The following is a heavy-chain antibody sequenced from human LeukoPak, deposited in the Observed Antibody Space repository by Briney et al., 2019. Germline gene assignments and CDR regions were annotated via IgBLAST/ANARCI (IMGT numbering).Heavy chain of an antibody. CDR2: IYYSGST. V-gene: IGHV4-59*01. J-gene: IGHJ5*02. CDR1: GGSFSGYY. D-gene: IGHD3-3*01. Sequence: SETLSLTCAVYGGSFSGYYWSWIRQPPGKGLEWIGYIYYSGSTNYNPSLKSRVTISVDTSKNQFSLKLSSVTAADTAVYYCARGGYDFWSGAKYNWFDPWGQGTLVTVSS. CDR3: ARGGYDFWSGAKYNWFDP.